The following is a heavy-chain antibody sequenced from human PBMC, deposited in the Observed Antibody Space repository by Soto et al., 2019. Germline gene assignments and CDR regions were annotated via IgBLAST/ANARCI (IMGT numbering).Heavy chain of an antibody. CDR2: IYLGGSI. CDR1: GASIGSYY. Sequence: NPSETLSLTCSVSGASIGSYYYTWVRQSPGKGLEWIGYIYLGGSINYNPSFKSRVIIPVDTSKNQFSVRLSSVTAADTAVYYCARDGGSLAGVDYWGQGTLVTVSS. V-gene: IGHV4-59*13. J-gene: IGHJ4*02. D-gene: IGHD1-26*01. CDR3: ARDGGSLAGVDY.